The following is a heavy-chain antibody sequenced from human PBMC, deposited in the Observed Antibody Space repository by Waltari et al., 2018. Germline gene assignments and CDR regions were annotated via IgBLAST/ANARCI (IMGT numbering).Heavy chain of an antibody. CDR1: GASISAYY. Sequence: QVQLQQGGAGLLKPSVTLSLTCPVYGASISAYYWTGGRLPPGQGVEWLGEVNQSAGTNYNPSLKSRVTISGDTSKNQFSLKLTSVTAADTGVYYCARGRGGIYYGSGMPHMRYFDSWGQGTLVTVSS. V-gene: IGHV4-34*01. CDR3: ARGRGGIYYGSGMPHMRYFDS. J-gene: IGHJ4*02. CDR2: VNQSAGT. D-gene: IGHD3-10*01.